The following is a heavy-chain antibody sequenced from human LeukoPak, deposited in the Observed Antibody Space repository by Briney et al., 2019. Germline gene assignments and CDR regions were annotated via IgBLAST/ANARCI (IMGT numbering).Heavy chain of an antibody. CDR1: GGSISSSSYY. V-gene: IGHV4-39*01. CDR2: IYYSGST. D-gene: IGHD6-13*01. CDR3: ASGPRIAAASSG. Sequence: PSETLSLTCTVSGGSISSSSYYWGWIRQPPGKGLEWIGSIYYSGSTYYNPSLKSRVTISVDTSKNQFSLKLSSVTAADTAVYYCASGPRIAAASSGWGQGTLVTASS. J-gene: IGHJ4*02.